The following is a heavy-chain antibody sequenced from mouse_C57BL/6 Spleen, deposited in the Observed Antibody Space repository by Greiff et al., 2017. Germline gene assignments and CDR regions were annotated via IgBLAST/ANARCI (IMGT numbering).Heavy chain of an antibody. CDR2: IRRNSGST. V-gene: IGHV1-64*01. CDR3: ARQDASYAMCY. CDR1: GYTFSSYW. J-gene: IGHJ4*01. Sequence: QVQLQQPGAELVKPGASVKLSCAASGYTFSSYWMHWVKQSPGQGLEWIGLIRRNSGSTNYNEKFKSKTTLTVDKSTSTAYMQLSRLTSEDTAVYDSARQDASYAMCYWGQVASVPVSS.